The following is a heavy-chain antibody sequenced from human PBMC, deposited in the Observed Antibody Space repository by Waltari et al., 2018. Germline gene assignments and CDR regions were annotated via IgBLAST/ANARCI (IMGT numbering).Heavy chain of an antibody. J-gene: IGHJ1*01. Sequence: QLQLQESGPGRVKPSETLSLTCTVSGGSIRTNYNWGWIRQPPGKGLEWMGNMQYRGSTFYNPSLKSRVTISLDTSKNQFSLRLSSVGAADTAVYFCGRIAFGDDGGYFQHWGQGTLVTVSS. D-gene: IGHD4-17*01. CDR2: MQYRGST. CDR3: GRIAFGDDGGYFQH. CDR1: GGSIRTNYN. V-gene: IGHV4-39*01.